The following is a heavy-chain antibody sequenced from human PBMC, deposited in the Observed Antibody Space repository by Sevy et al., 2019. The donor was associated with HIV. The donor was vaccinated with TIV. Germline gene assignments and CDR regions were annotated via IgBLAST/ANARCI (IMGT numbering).Heavy chain of an antibody. CDR1: GFKLGDYV. D-gene: IGHD3-10*01. V-gene: IGHV3-49*03. CDR2: IRSKAYGDTR. Sequence: GGSLRLSCRASGFKLGDYVMNWFRQAPGKGLDWVGFIRSKAYGDTREYAASVKGRVTISIEDSKGIAYLQMNRLKTEDTARYYCTRAMYYHDSGSYYGMDVWGQGTTVTVSS. J-gene: IGHJ6*02. CDR3: TRAMYYHDSGSYYGMDV.